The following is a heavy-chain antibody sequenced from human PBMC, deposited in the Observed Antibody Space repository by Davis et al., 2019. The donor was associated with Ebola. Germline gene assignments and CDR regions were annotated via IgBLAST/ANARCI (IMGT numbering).Heavy chain of an antibody. CDR3: ARGSGWYTEYYFDY. CDR1: GFTFSSYA. CDR2: ISGSGGST. V-gene: IGHV3-23*01. J-gene: IGHJ4*02. Sequence: GESLKISCAASGFTFSSYAMSWVRQAPGKGLEWVSAISGSGGSTYYADSVKGRFTISRDNSKNTLYLQMKTLRDVDTAVYYCARGSGWYTEYYFDYWGQGTLVTVSS. D-gene: IGHD6-19*01.